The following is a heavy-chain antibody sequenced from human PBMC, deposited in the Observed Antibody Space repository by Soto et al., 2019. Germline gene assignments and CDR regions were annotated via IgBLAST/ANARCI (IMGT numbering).Heavy chain of an antibody. Sequence: EVQLVESGGGLVQPGGSLRLSCAASGFTVSSNYMSWVRQAPGTGLEWVSLIYSGGSTYYANSVDGRFTISRDNSKNTQDLQMHRLRAEDTAVYYGGRDPPYYGFRLVVWAQGTTVTVSS. CDR3: GRDPPYYGFRLVV. CDR1: GFTVSSNY. J-gene: IGHJ6*02. V-gene: IGHV3-66*01. D-gene: IGHD3-3*01. CDR2: IYSGGST.